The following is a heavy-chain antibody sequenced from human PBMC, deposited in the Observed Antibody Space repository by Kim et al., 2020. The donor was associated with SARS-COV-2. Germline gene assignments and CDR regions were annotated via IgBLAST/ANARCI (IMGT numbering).Heavy chain of an antibody. CDR2: IYYSGST. CDR3: ARSGFSMYYYDSSGLPPYYFDY. CDR1: GGSISSGGYY. J-gene: IGHJ4*02. Sequence: SETLSLTCTVSGGSISSGGYYWSWIRQHPGKGLEWIGYIYYSGSTYYNPSLKSRVTISVDTSKNQFSLKLSSVTAADTAVYYCARSGFSMYYYDSSGLPPYYFDYWGQGTLVTVSS. V-gene: IGHV4-31*03. D-gene: IGHD3-22*01.